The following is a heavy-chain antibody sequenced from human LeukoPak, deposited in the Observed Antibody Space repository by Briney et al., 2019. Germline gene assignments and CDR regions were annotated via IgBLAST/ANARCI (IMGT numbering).Heavy chain of an antibody. D-gene: IGHD5-12*01. V-gene: IGHV3-30-3*01. Sequence: GGSLRLSCAASGFTFSSYAMHWVRQAPGKGLEWVAVISYDGSNKYYADSVKGRFTISRDNSKNTLYLQMNSLRAEDTAVYYCARDGGYSGLLRTGKIQLAFDYWGQGTLVTVSS. CDR3: ARDGGYSGLLRTGKIQLAFDY. J-gene: IGHJ4*02. CDR2: ISYDGSNK. CDR1: GFTFSSYA.